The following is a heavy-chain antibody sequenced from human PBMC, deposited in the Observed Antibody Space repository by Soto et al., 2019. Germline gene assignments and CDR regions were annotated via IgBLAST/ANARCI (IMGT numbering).Heavy chain of an antibody. Sequence: QVQLLESGPGLVKPSETLSLTCAVPDGSRGSYYGSCIRQPPGKGLEWIGYIFYTGDTKYNPSLKRRATISVDTSRHQISLKLSSGAAADTAVYYWARDGGGYRFDYWGQGILVTVSS. J-gene: IGHJ4*02. CDR1: DGSRGSYY. V-gene: IGHV4-59*01. D-gene: IGHD1-26*01. CDR3: ARDGGGYRFDY. CDR2: IFYTGDT.